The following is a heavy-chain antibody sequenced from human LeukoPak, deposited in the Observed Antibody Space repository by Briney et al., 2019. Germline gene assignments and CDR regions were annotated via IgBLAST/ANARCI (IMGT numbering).Heavy chain of an antibody. Sequence: GGSLRLSCAASGFTFSSYGMHWVRQAPGKGLEWVSAISGSGGSTYYADSVKGRFTISRDNSKNTLYLQMNSLRAEDTAVYYCAKFNMRGSGSYNYYYGMDVWGQGTTVTVSS. V-gene: IGHV3-23*01. D-gene: IGHD3-10*01. CDR3: AKFNMRGSGSYNYYYGMDV. CDR2: ISGSGGST. J-gene: IGHJ6*02. CDR1: GFTFSSYG.